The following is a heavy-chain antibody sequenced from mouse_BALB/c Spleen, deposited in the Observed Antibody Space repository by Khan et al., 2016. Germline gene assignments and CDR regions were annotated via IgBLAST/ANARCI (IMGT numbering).Heavy chain of an antibody. V-gene: IGHV1S41*01. Sequence: DLVKPGASVKLSCKASGYTFTSYWINWIKQRPGQGLEWIGRIAPGSGSTYYNEMFKGKATLTVDTSSSTAYIHLSSLSSEDSAVYFCAREGTVPLMAYWGQGTSVTVSS. CDR1: GYTFTSYW. CDR2: IAPGSGST. J-gene: IGHJ4*01. D-gene: IGHD1-1*01. CDR3: AREGTVPLMAY.